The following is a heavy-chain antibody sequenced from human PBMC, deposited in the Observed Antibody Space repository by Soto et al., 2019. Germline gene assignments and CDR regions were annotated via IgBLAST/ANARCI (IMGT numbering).Heavy chain of an antibody. CDR3: AKDSGYSSSWYGATDAFDI. CDR2: ISGSGGSR. J-gene: IGHJ3*02. Sequence: EVQLLESGGGLVQPGGSLRLSCAASGFTFSSYAMSWVRQAPGKGLEWVSAISGSGGSRYYADSVKGRFTISRDNSKNTLYLQMNSQRAEDTAVYYCAKDSGYSSSWYGATDAFDIWGQGTMVTVSS. CDR1: GFTFSSYA. D-gene: IGHD6-13*01. V-gene: IGHV3-23*01.